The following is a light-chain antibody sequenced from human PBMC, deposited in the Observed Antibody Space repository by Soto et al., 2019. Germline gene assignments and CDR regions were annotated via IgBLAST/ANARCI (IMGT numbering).Light chain of an antibody. V-gene: IGKV1-39*01. Sequence: DIQMSLSPSSLSASVGARVTITCRASPSISSYLNWYQQKPGKAPKLLIYAASSFQSGVPSRFSGSGSGTDFTLTISSLQPEDFATYYCQQSYSTPGTFGQGTKVDIK. CDR1: PSISSY. CDR3: QQSYSTPGT. CDR2: AAS. J-gene: IGKJ1*01.